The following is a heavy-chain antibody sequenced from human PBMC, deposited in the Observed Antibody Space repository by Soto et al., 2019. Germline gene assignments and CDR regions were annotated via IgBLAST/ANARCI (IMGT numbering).Heavy chain of an antibody. CDR1: GFTFFTSA. CDR3: ARATRRTGYSSGCDY. CDR2: IVVGSGNT. V-gene: IGHV1-58*01. Sequence: SVKVSCKASGFTFFTSAVQWVRQARGQRLEWIGWIVVGSGNTNYAQKFQERVTITRDMSTNTAYMELSSLRSEDTAVYYCARATRRTGYSSGCDYWGQGTLVTVSS. J-gene: IGHJ4*02. D-gene: IGHD6-19*01.